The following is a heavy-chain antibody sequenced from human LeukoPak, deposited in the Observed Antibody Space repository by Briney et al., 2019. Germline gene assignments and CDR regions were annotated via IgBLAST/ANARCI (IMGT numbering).Heavy chain of an antibody. CDR3: ATSYNWSPFDY. V-gene: IGHV1-24*01. D-gene: IGHD1-20*01. J-gene: IGHJ4*02. CDR2: FDPEDGET. CDR1: GYTLTELS. Sequence: ASVKVSCKVSGYTLTELSMHWVRQAPGKGLEWMGGFDPEDGETIYAQKFQGRVTVTEDTSTDTAYMELSSLRSEDTAVYYCATSYNWSPFDYWGQGTLVTVSS.